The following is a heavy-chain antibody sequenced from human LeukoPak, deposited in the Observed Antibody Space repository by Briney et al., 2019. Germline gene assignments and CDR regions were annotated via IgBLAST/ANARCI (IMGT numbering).Heavy chain of an antibody. D-gene: IGHD3-10*01. CDR2: ISGSGGST. V-gene: IGHV3-23*01. Sequence: GGSLRLSCAASGFTFSSYAMSWVRQAPGKGLEWVSAISGSGGSTYYADSVKGRFTISRDNSKNTLYLQMNSLRAEDTAVYYCAKMLDYGSGSYYNLLFDYWGQGTLVTVSS. CDR3: AKMLDYGSGSYYNLLFDY. J-gene: IGHJ4*02. CDR1: GFTFSSYA.